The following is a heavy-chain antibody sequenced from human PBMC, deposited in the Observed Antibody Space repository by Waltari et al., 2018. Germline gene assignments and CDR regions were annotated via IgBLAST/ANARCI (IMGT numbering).Heavy chain of an antibody. D-gene: IGHD2-2*01. J-gene: IGHJ3*02. V-gene: IGHV3-48*03. Sequence: EVQLVESGGGLVQPGGSLRLSCAASGFTFSSYEMNWVRQAPGKGLEWVSYISSIGGARYYAEPRKGLFTISRDNAKNSLYLQMNSLRAEDTAVYYCARVGLDPSLPIVVVPAAHVHAFDIWGQGTMVTVSS. CDR3: ARVGLDPSLPIVVVPAAHVHAFDI. CDR2: ISSIGGAR. CDR1: GFTFSSYE.